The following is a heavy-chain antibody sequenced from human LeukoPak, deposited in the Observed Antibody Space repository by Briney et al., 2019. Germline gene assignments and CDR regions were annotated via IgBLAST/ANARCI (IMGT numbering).Heavy chain of an antibody. V-gene: IGHV1-69*04. CDR1: GGTFSSYA. CDR2: IIPILGIA. D-gene: IGHD3-22*01. CDR3: ARVANYDSSGYLLIDY. Sequence: ASVKVSCKASGGTFSSYAISWVRQAPGQGLEWMGRIIPILGIANYAQKFQGRVTITADKSTSTAYMELSSLRSEDTAVYYCARVANYDSSGYLLIDYWGQGTLVTVSS. J-gene: IGHJ4*02.